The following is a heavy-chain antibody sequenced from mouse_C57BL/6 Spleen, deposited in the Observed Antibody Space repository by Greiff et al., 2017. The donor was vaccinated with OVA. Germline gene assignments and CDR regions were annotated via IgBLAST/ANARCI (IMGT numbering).Heavy chain of an antibody. V-gene: IGHV1-62-2*01. CDR3: ARHGEGITTVVATDYFDY. J-gene: IGHJ2*01. CDR2: FYPGSGSI. Sequence: QVQLKESGAELVKPGASVKLSCKASGYTFTEYTIHWVKQRSGQGLAWIGWFYPGSGSIKYNEKFKDKATLTADKSSSTVYMELSRVTSEDSAVYFCARHGEGITTVVATDYFDYWGKGTTLTVSS. CDR1: GYTFTEYT. D-gene: IGHD1-1*01.